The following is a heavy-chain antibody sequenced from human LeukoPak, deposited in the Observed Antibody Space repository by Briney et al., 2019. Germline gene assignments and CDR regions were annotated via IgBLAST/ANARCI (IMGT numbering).Heavy chain of an antibody. CDR2: ISSNGGST. Sequence: GGSLGLSCSASGFTFSSYAMHWVRQAPGKGLEYVSAISSNGGSTYYADSVKGRFTISRDNSKNTLYLQMSSLRAEDTAVYYCVNRYSSSWYVYWGQGTLVTVST. V-gene: IGHV3-64D*06. CDR3: VNRYSSSWYVY. CDR1: GFTFSSYA. D-gene: IGHD6-13*01. J-gene: IGHJ4*02.